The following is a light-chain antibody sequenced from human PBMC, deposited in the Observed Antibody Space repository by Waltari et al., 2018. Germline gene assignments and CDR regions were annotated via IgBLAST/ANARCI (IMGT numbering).Light chain of an antibody. CDR3: QKYVNLPAT. CDR2: DAS. CDR1: QSVCRY. V-gene: IGKV3-20*01. J-gene: IGKJ1*01. Sequence: EIVLTQSPATLSLSPGERATLSCRASQSVCRYLDWYQQKPGQAPRLLIYDASTRATGIPDRFSGSGSGTDFSLTISRLESEDFAVYYCQKYVNLPATFGQGTKVEIK.